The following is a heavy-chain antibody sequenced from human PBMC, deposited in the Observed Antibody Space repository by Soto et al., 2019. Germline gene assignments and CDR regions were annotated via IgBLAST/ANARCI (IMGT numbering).Heavy chain of an antibody. J-gene: IGHJ4*02. D-gene: IGHD2-2*01. CDR1: GFAFDSYP. CDR2: IAYAGSSG. CDR3: ARQESSAAYYFDH. Sequence: QVHLVESGGGVVQPGKSLRLSCAASGFAFDSYPMHWVRQAPGKGLEWVALIAYAGSSGFYAESVRGRFAISRDNSKNTVFLQMNALRVDDSAVYYCARQESSAAYYFDHWGQGTLVTVSS. V-gene: IGHV3-30*09.